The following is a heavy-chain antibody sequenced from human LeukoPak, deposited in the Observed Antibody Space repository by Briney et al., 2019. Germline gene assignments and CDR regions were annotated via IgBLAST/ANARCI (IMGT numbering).Heavy chain of an antibody. J-gene: IGHJ4*02. V-gene: IGHV3-33*01. D-gene: IGHD1-1*01. CDR2: IWTDGSKK. CDR1: GFVFNNYG. Sequence: GKSLRLSCAASGFVFNNYGMHWVRQAPGKGLEWVAVIWTDGSKKSYADSVKGRFTFTRDNSKNMLYLQMDSLRSEDTAVYYCARDRGGTGDFDYWGQGTLVTVSS. CDR3: ARDRGGTGDFDY.